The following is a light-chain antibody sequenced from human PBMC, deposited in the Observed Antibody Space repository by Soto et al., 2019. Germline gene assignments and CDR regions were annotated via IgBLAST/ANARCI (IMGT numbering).Light chain of an antibody. V-gene: IGLV3-1*01. CDR3: QTWDSSTHVV. CDR1: KLGEKY. J-gene: IGLJ2*01. Sequence: SYELTQPPSVSVSPGQTASITCSGDKLGEKYACWYQQKPGQSPVVVIYQDRKRPSGIPERFSGSNSGNTATLTISGAQAMDEADYYCQTWDSSTHVVFGGGTKLTVL. CDR2: QDR.